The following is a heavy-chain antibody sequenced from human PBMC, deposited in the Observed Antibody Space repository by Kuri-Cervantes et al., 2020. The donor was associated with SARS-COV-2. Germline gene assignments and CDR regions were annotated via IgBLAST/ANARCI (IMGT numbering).Heavy chain of an antibody. CDR3: ARDPGDCSSTSCHPNWFDP. J-gene: IGHJ5*02. V-gene: IGHV4-59*12. Sequence: SETLSLTCTVSGGSISSYYWSWIRQPPGQGLEWLGYIYYSGSTKYNPSLESRVTISVDTSKNQFSLKLSSVTAADTAVYYCARDPGDCSSTSCHPNWFDPWGQGTLVTVSS. CDR1: GGSISSYY. D-gene: IGHD2-2*01. CDR2: IYYSGST.